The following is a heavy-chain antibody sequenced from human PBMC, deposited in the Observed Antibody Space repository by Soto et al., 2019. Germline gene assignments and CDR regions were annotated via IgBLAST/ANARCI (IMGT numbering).Heavy chain of an antibody. D-gene: IGHD2-2*01. CDR3: ARRMSRGLTYFHF. CDR1: GGSIGTGGYY. J-gene: IGHJ4*02. CDR2: IYSNGAT. V-gene: IGHV4-31*03. Sequence: QVHLQESGPGLVKPSQTLSLTCTVSGGSIGTGGYYWSWIRHHPGEGLEWIGYIYSNGATYYNPSLKSRLTISIDSSENQFSLRLSSVTAADTAVYYCARRMSRGLTYFHFWGQGTLVTVSS.